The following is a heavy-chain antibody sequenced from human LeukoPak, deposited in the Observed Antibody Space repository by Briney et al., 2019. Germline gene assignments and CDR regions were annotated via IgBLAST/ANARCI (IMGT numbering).Heavy chain of an antibody. Sequence: PSETLSLTCTVSGGSISSSSYYWGWIRQPPGKGLEWIGSIYYSGSTYYNPSLKSRVTISVDTSKNQFSLKLSSVTAADTAVYYCARLNQGESLDYWGQGTLVTVSS. J-gene: IGHJ4*02. D-gene: IGHD3-16*01. CDR2: IYYSGST. V-gene: IGHV4-39*01. CDR1: GGSISSSSYY. CDR3: ARLNQGESLDY.